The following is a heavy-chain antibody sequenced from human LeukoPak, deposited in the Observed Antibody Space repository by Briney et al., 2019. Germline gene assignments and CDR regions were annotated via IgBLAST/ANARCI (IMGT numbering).Heavy chain of an antibody. J-gene: IGHJ6*03. CDR1: GFTFSSYG. CDR3: AKIPYGDYLLDYYYYMDV. CDR2: ISGSANNT. V-gene: IGHV3-23*01. Sequence: GGSLRLSCATSGFTFSSYGMSWVRQAPGKGLEWVSSISGSANNTDYADSVKGRFTISRDNSKNTLYLQMNRLRAEDTAVYYCAKIPYGDYLLDYYYYMDVWGKGTTVTISS. D-gene: IGHD4-17*01.